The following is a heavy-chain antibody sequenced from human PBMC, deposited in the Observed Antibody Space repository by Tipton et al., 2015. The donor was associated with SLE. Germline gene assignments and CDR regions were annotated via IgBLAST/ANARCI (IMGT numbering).Heavy chain of an antibody. CDR3: ARDPRGAGFQYGMDV. Sequence: SGITFRSYGMHWVRQAPGKGLEWVAVIWYDGSNKYYAESVKGRFTISRDNYKNTLYLQMGSLRAEDMAVYYCARDPRGAGFQYGMDVWGQGTTVTVSS. J-gene: IGHJ6*02. CDR2: IWYDGSNK. D-gene: IGHD3-10*01. CDR1: GITFRSYG. V-gene: IGHV3-33*01.